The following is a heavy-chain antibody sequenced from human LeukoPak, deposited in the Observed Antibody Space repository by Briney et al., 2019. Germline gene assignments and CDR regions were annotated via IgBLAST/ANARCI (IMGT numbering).Heavy chain of an antibody. Sequence: SGTLSLTCTVSGGSISSDFWSWVRQPPGKGLEWIGRIWDTDITEYNPSLKRRVTISLHTSKHHFSLKLRSVPAADTPLYFCVRGLVLATADAFDIWGQGTLVTVSS. D-gene: IGHD5-12*01. J-gene: IGHJ3*02. CDR3: VRGLVLATADAFDI. V-gene: IGHV4-59*01. CDR2: IWDTDIT. CDR1: GGSISSDF.